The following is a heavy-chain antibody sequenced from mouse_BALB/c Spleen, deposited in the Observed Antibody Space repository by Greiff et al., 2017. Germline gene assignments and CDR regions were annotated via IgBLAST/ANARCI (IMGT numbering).Heavy chain of an antibody. Sequence: EVKVEESGGGLVQPGGSLKLSCAASGFTFSSYTMSWVRQTPEKRLEWVAYISNGGGSTYYPDTVKGRFTISRDNAKNTLYLQMSSLKSEDTAMYYCARDGYYELWFAYWGQGTLVTVSA. CDR2: ISNGGGST. D-gene: IGHD2-3*01. V-gene: IGHV5-12-2*01. J-gene: IGHJ3*01. CDR1: GFTFSSYT. CDR3: ARDGYYELWFAY.